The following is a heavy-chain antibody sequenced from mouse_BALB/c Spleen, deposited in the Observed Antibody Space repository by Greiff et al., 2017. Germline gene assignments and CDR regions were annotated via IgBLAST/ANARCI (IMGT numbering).Heavy chain of an antibody. V-gene: IGHV1S29*02. CDR2: IYPYNGGT. CDR3: ARDTTVEGFAY. Sequence: EVQLQQSGPELVKPGASVKISCKASGYTFTDYNMHWVKQSHGKSLEWIGYIYPYNGGTGYNQKFKSKATLTVDNSSSTAYMELRSLTSEDSAVYYCARDTTVEGFAYWGQGTLVTVS. D-gene: IGHD1-1*01. CDR1: GYTFTDYN. J-gene: IGHJ3*01.